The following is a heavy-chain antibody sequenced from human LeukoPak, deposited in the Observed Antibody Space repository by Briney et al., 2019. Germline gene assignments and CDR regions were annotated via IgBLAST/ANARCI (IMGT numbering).Heavy chain of an antibody. CDR2: ISSSSYI. CDR1: GFTFSSYR. J-gene: IGHJ4*02. CDR3: AKGLDYYDSSGYDY. V-gene: IGHV3-21*04. Sequence: GGSLRLSCAASGFTFSSYRMNWVRQAPGKGLEWVSSISSSSYIYYADSVKGRFTISRDNAKNSLYLQMNSLRAEDTAVYYCAKGLDYYDSSGYDYWGQGTLVTVSS. D-gene: IGHD3-22*01.